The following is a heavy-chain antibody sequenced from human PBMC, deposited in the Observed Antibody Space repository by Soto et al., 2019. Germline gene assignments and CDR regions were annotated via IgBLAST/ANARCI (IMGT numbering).Heavy chain of an antibody. Sequence: GGSLRLSCAASGFTFSSYAMSWVRQAPGKGLEWVSAISGSGGSTYYADSVKGRFTISRDNSKNTLYLQMNSLRAEDTAVYYCATRYCTNGVCYHQDAFDIWGQGTMVTVSS. CDR2: ISGSGGST. CDR1: GFTFSSYA. J-gene: IGHJ3*02. CDR3: ATRYCTNGVCYHQDAFDI. D-gene: IGHD2-8*01. V-gene: IGHV3-23*01.